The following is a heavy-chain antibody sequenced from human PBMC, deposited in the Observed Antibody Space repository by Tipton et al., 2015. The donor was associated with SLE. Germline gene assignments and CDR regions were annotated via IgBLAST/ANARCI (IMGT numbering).Heavy chain of an antibody. V-gene: IGHV3-11*01. CDR2: ISNDLGRGSTT. D-gene: IGHD3-16*01. CDR1: GGSITNSNYN. CDR3: ARVSVAGTFGGDFQV. J-gene: IGHJ1*01. Sequence: QVQLVQSGGGVVQPGRSLRRSCTVSGGSITNSNYNWGWIRQPPGKGLEWVAYISNDLGRGSTTYYADSVKGRFTISKDNAGNSLYLQMNSLTVDDTAVYYCARVSVAGTFGGDFQVWGQGTLVTVAS.